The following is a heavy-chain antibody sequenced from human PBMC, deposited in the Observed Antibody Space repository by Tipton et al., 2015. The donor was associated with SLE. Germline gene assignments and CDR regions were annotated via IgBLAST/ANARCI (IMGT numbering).Heavy chain of an antibody. Sequence: AVSGFTFSSYWMSWVRQAPGKGLEWVANIKQDGSEKYYVDSVKGRFTISRDNAKNSLYLQMNSLRAEDTAVYYCARGDGCGGDCYSAEYFQHWGQGTLVTVSS. D-gene: IGHD2-21*01. J-gene: IGHJ1*01. V-gene: IGHV3-7*01. CDR1: GFTFSSYW. CDR3: ARGDGCGGDCYSAEYFQH. CDR2: IKQDGSEK.